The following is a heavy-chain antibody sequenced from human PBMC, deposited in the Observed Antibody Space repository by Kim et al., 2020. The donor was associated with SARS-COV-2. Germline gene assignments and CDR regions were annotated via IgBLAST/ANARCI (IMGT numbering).Heavy chain of an antibody. CDR2: IYYSGST. J-gene: IGHJ6*02. Sequence: SETLSLTCTVSGGSVSSGSYYWSWIRQPPGKGLEWIGYIYYSGSTNYNPSLKSRVTISVDTSKNQFSLKVSSVTAADTAVYYCAREIVGATGLFDYYYFDMDRWGQGTTVTVSS. CDR1: GGSVSSGSYY. V-gene: IGHV4-61*01. D-gene: IGHD1-26*01. CDR3: AREIVGATGLFDYYYFDMDR.